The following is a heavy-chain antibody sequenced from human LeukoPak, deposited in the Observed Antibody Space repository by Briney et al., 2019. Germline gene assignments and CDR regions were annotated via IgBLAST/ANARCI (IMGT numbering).Heavy chain of an antibody. V-gene: IGHV4-39*01. Sequence: PSETLSLTCTVSGGSISSSSYYWGWIRQPPGRGLECIGNIYYSGSTYYNPSLESRVTISVDTSKNQFSLKLSSVTAAETAVYYCARLVSVRYSSGWYVDYWGQGTLVTVSS. CDR1: GGSISSSSYY. J-gene: IGHJ4*02. CDR2: IYYSGST. CDR3: ARLVSVRYSSGWYVDY. D-gene: IGHD6-19*01.